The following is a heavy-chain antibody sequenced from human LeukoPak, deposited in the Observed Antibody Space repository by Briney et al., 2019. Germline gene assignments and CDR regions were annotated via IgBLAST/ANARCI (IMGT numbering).Heavy chain of an antibody. J-gene: IGHJ4*02. Sequence: PGGSLRLSCAASGFTFGSYAMHWVRQTPGKGLEWVAVISYDGSKKYYADSVKGRFTISRDNSKSTLYLQMSSLRVEDTAVFYCTRDRWNFAREHFDYWGQGTLVTVSS. V-gene: IGHV3-30*15. CDR3: TRDRWNFAREHFDY. CDR2: ISYDGSKK. CDR1: GFTFGSYA. D-gene: IGHD4-23*01.